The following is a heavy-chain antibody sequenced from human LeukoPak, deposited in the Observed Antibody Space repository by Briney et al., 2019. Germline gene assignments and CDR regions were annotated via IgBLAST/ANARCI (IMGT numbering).Heavy chain of an antibody. CDR2: ITVSSTGT. CDR3: ANGQWLSDYPLGGAFDI. CDR1: GSRFSSYA. J-gene: IGHJ3*02. D-gene: IGHD3-22*01. Sequence: GGSLTLSCGASGSRFSSYAMNYVGKAPANGLESVSGITVSSTGTYYADSVKGRFTISRDISKNTLYLQMHRLRAEDTAVYYCANGQWLSDYPLGGAFDIWGQGTMVTVSS. V-gene: IGHV3-23*01.